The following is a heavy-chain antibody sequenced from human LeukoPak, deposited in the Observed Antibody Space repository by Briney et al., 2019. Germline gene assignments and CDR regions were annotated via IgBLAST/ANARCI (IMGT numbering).Heavy chain of an antibody. V-gene: IGHV4-59*01. J-gene: IGHJ4*01. D-gene: IGHD2-8*01. CDR2: IYYSGST. CDR1: GGSINSYY. CDR3: TSGGMVSGDY. Sequence: PSETPSLTCTVSGGSINSYYWSWIRQPPGKGLEWIGYIYYSGSTNYNPSLKSRVTISRDTSKNQFSLKLRSVTAADTAVYYCTSGGMVSGDYWGHGTLVTVSS.